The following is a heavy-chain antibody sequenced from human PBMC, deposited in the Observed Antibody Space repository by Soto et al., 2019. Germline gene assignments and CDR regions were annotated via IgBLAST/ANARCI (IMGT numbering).Heavy chain of an antibody. Sequence: QVQLVQSGAEVKKPGSSVKVSCKSSGGTFSSYAISWVRQAPGQGLEWMGGIIPIFGTANYAQKFQGRVTITADESTSTDYMELSSMRSEDTAVYYCARGGEMKPFDYWGQGTLVTVSS. CDR1: GGTFSSYA. J-gene: IGHJ4*02. V-gene: IGHV1-69*01. CDR3: ARGGEMKPFDY. CDR2: IIPIFGTA. D-gene: IGHD3-16*01.